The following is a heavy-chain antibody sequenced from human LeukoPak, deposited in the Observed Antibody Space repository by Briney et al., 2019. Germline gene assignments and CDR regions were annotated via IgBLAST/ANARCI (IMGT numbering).Heavy chain of an antibody. D-gene: IGHD3-10*01. CDR3: ARAPSRGYYYGSGSPYGMDV. Sequence: GVSVKVSCKASGYTFTSYDINWVRQATGQGLEWMGWMNPNSGNTGYAQKFQGRVTMTRNTSISTAYMELSSLRSEDTAVYYCARAPSRGYYYGSGSPYGMDVWGQGTTVTVSS. CDR1: GYTFTSYD. V-gene: IGHV1-8*01. J-gene: IGHJ6*02. CDR2: MNPNSGNT.